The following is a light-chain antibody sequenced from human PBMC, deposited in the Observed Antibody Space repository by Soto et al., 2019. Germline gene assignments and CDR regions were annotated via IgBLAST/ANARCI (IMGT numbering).Light chain of an antibody. V-gene: IGKV3-20*01. CDR2: GAS. CDR1: QSVSGN. Sequence: EIVLPQSPATLSVSPGERATLSCRASQSVSGNLAWYQQKPGQAPRLLIYGASSRATGIPDRFSGSGSGTDFTLTISRLEPEDFAVYYCQQYGSSPLTFGGGTKVDI. J-gene: IGKJ4*01. CDR3: QQYGSSPLT.